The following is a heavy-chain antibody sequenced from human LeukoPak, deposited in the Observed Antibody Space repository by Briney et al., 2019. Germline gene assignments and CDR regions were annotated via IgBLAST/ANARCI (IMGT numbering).Heavy chain of an antibody. CDR1: GWPFSGYY. Sequence: SETLSLTCAVYGWPFSGYYWSWIRQPPGKGLEWVGEINHSGSTNYNPSLKSRVTISVDTSKNQFSLKLSSVTAADTAVYYCARGAPDNWFDPWGQGTLVTVSS. CDR3: ARGAPDNWFDP. CDR2: INHSGST. V-gene: IGHV4-34*01. J-gene: IGHJ5*02.